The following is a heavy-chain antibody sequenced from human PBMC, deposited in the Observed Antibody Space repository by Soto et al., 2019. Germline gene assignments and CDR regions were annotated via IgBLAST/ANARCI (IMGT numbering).Heavy chain of an antibody. CDR1: GGTFSSYA. CDR3: ARDGASVAAARAWYYYYGMDV. CDR2: IIPIFGTA. Sequence: GASVKVSCKASGGTFSSYAISWVRQAPGQGLEWMGGIIPIFGTANYAQKFQGRVTITADESTSTAYMELSSLRSEDTAVYYCARDGASVAAARAWYYYYGMDVWGQGTTVTVSS. J-gene: IGHJ6*02. D-gene: IGHD6-13*01. V-gene: IGHV1-69*13.